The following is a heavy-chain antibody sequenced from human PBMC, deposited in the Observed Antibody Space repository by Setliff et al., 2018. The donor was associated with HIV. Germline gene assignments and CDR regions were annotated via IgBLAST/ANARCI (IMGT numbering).Heavy chain of an antibody. J-gene: IGHJ5*01. CDR3: TRGRHSPTAGAIKFAF. V-gene: IGHV1-8*02. D-gene: IGHD3-10*01. CDR1: GYTFINYD. CDR2: MNPNSSNS. Sequence: ASVKVSCKTSGYTFINYDINWVRQATGQGLEWMGWMNPNSSNSGYAQNFQGRVTMTLDTSISTAYMELSSLTSEDKAVYYCTRGRHSPTAGAIKFAFWGQGSLVTVSS.